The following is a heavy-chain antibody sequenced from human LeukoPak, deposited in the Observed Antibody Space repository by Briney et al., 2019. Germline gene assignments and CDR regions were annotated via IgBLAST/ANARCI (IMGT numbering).Heavy chain of an antibody. D-gene: IGHD4-17*01. V-gene: IGHV4-59*12. Sequence: SETLSLTCTVSGGSISSYYWSWIRQPPGKGLEWIGYIYYSGSTYYNPSLKSRVTISVDTSKNQFSLKLSSVTAADTAVYYCARDYGDSRNTYYYYGMDVWGQGTTVTVSS. CDR3: ARDYGDSRNTYYYYGMDV. CDR1: GGSISSYY. CDR2: IYYSGST. J-gene: IGHJ6*02.